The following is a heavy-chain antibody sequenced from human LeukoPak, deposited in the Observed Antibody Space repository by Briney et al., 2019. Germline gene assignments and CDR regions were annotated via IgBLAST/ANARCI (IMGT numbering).Heavy chain of an antibody. CDR3: TRVVSHGQSDY. Sequence: SETLSLTCTVSGGSISSYYWSWIRQSPGKGLEWIGYIYYTGGSTSYNPSLKSRVTISVDTSRNQFSLKLSSVTTADTAVYYCTRVVSHGQSDYWGQGILVTVSS. J-gene: IGHJ4*02. D-gene: IGHD3-16*01. CDR2: IYYTGGST. V-gene: IGHV4-59*01. CDR1: GGSISSYY.